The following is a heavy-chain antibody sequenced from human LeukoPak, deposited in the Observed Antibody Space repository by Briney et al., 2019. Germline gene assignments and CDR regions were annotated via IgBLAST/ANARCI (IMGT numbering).Heavy chain of an antibody. CDR1: GYSFTSYW. D-gene: IGHD3-22*01. Sequence: GESLKISCKGSGYSFTSYWIGWVRQMPGKGLEWMGIIYPGDSDTRYSPSFQGQVTISADKSISTAYLQWSSLKASDTAMYYCARETPGRITMIVVVSSENAFDIWGQGTMVTVSS. CDR3: ARETPGRITMIVVVSSENAFDI. J-gene: IGHJ3*02. CDR2: IYPGDSDT. V-gene: IGHV5-51*01.